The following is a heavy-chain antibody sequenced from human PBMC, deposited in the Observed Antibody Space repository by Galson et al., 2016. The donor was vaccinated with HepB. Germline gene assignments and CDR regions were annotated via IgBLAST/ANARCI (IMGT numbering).Heavy chain of an antibody. Sequence: SLRLSCATSGFTFTSYAFNWFRQAPGKGLEWVSSISPTAWSKYYAGAVKGRFTISRDRGTSSVFLQMNSLRVEYTATYYCTGEPGRRSSLGVAASWGQGTLVTVSA. J-gene: IGHJ5*02. CDR1: GFTFTSYA. V-gene: IGHV3-21*06. D-gene: IGHD3-10*01. CDR3: TGEPGRRSSLGVAAS. CDR2: ISPTAWSK.